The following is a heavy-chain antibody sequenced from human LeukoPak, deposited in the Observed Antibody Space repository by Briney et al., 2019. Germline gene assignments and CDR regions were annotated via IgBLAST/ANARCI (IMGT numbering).Heavy chain of an antibody. CDR1: GGSISSGGYY. CDR3: ARSSGVFLFDY. CDR2: IYYSGST. D-gene: IGHD6-25*01. J-gene: IGHJ4*02. Sequence: SQTLSLTCTVSGGSISSGGYYWSCIRQHPGKGLEWIGYIYYSGSTYYNPSLKSRVTISVDTSKNQFSLKLSSVTAADTAVYYCARSSGVFLFDYWGQGTLVTVSS. V-gene: IGHV4-31*03.